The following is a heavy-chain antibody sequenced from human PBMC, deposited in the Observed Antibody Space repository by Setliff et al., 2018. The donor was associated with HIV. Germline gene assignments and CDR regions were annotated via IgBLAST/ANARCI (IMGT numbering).Heavy chain of an antibody. CDR1: GYSFTSYW. J-gene: IGHJ3*02. CDR3: ARPLPYYNFWSGYDAFDI. CDR2: IYPGDSDT. D-gene: IGHD3-3*01. V-gene: IGHV5-51*01. Sequence: GESLNISCKGSGYSFTSYWIGWVRQMPGKGLEWMGIIYPGDSDTRYSPSFQGQVTISADKSISTAYLQWSSLKASDTAMYYCARPLPYYNFWSGYDAFDIWGQGTMVT.